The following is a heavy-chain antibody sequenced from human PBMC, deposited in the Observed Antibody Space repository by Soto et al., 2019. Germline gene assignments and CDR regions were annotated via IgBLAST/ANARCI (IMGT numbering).Heavy chain of an antibody. J-gene: IGHJ4*02. D-gene: IGHD6-19*01. Sequence: EVQLLESGGGLVQPGGSLRLSCAASGFTFSRYAMSWVRQAPGKGLEWVSAISGSGGSTYYADSVKGRFTFTRDNSKNTLYLQMNSLRAEDTAVYYCARRSSGWYFDYWGQGTLVTVSS. CDR1: GFTFSRYA. CDR2: ISGSGGST. V-gene: IGHV3-23*01. CDR3: ARRSSGWYFDY.